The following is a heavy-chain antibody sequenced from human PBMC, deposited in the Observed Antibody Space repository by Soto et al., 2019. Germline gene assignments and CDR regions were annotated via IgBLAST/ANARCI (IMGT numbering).Heavy chain of an antibody. V-gene: IGHV1-8*01. Sequence: ASVPGSCQASGYTFTSYDINWVRQAPGQGLEWMGWMNPNSGNTGYAQKFQGRVTMTRNTSISTAYMELNSLRAEDTAVYYCANHDYGDYVGDFDYWGQGTLVTVSS. CDR2: MNPNSGNT. J-gene: IGHJ4*02. D-gene: IGHD4-17*01. CDR3: ANHDYGDYVGDFDY. CDR1: GYTFTSYD.